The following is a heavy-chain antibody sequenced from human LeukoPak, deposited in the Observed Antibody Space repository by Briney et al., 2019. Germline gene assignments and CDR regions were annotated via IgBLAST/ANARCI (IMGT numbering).Heavy chain of an antibody. CDR3: ARRRGAGTQLWRYDGFDI. CDR2: ISYSGGT. Sequence: PSETLSLTCTASGGSLSDYYCSWIRQSPGRGVEWMGYISYSGGTDYNPSLKSRVNMSVDTSKNQFTLKLSSVTAADTAVYYCARRRGAGTQLWRYDGFDIWGQGTMVTVSS. CDR1: GGSLSDYY. D-gene: IGHD5-18*01. J-gene: IGHJ3*02. V-gene: IGHV4-59*01.